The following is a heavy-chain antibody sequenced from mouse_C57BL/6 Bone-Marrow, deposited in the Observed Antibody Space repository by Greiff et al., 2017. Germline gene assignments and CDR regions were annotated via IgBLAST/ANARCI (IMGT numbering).Heavy chain of an antibody. V-gene: IGHV3-6*01. J-gene: IGHJ3*01. Sequence: EVQLQQSGPGLVKPSQSLSLTCSVTGYSITSGYYWNWIRQFPGNKLEWMGYISYDGSNNYNPSLKNRISIARETSKNQFFLQLNSVTTEDTATYYCASRELYWFAYWGQVTLVTVSA. CDR1: GYSITSGYY. CDR2: ISYDGSN. CDR3: ASRELYWFAY.